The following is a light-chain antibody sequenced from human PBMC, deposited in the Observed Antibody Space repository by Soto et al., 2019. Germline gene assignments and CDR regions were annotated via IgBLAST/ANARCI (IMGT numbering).Light chain of an antibody. CDR2: YDS. V-gene: IGLV3-21*04. CDR3: QVWDSSSDLHVV. J-gene: IGLJ2*01. CDR1: NLGSKS. Sequence: SYELTQPPSVSVAPGKTASITCGGNNLGSKSVHWYQQKPGQAPVLVIYYDSDRPSGIPERFSGSNSGNTATLTISRVEAGDEADYYCQVWDSSSDLHVVFGGGTKLTVL.